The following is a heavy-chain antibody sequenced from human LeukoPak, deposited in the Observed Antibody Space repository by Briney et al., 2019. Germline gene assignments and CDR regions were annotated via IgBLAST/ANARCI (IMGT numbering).Heavy chain of an antibody. V-gene: IGHV3-23*01. J-gene: IGHJ3*02. CDR3: ANWLIPLDVFDI. CDR2: ISGSGGST. CDR1: GFTFSSYA. Sequence: PGGSLRLSCAASGFTFSSYAMSWVRQAPGKGLEWVSAISGSGGSTYYADSVKGRFTISRDNSKNTLYLQMNSLRAEDTAVYYCANWLIPLDVFDIWGQGTMVTVSS. D-gene: IGHD3-10*01.